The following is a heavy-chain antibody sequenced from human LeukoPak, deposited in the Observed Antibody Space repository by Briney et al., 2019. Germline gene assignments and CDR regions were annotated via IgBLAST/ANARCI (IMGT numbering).Heavy chain of an antibody. CDR1: GFMFSSNW. J-gene: IGHJ4*02. Sequence: GGSLRLSCEASGFMFSSNWMSWVRLAPGKGLGWVANIKEDGTETYYVDSVKGRFTISRDNAKNSLYLQMNSLRVEDTAVYYCAKEGRSLQTYWGQGTLVTVSS. CDR3: AKEGRSLQTY. D-gene: IGHD5-24*01. CDR2: IKEDGTET. V-gene: IGHV3-7*03.